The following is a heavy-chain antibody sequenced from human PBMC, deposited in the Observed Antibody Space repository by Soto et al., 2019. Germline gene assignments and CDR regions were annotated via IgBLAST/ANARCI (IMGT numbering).Heavy chain of an antibody. V-gene: IGHV3-20*01. Sequence: GGSLRLSCAASGFTFDDYGMSWVRQAPGKGLEWVSGINWNGGSTGYADSVKGRFTISRDNAKNSLYLQMNSLRAEDTALYHCARVPVLDWDLNYYYYYYMDVWGKGTTVTVSS. J-gene: IGHJ6*03. D-gene: IGHD2-2*01. CDR3: ARVPVLDWDLNYYYYYYMDV. CDR1: GFTFDDYG. CDR2: INWNGGST.